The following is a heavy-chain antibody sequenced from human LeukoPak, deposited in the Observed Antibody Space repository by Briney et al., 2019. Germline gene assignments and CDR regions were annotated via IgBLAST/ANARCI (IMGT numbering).Heavy chain of an antibody. CDR1: GGSFSGYY. D-gene: IGHD3-10*01. V-gene: IGHV4-34*01. Sequence: KPSETLSLTCAVYGGSFSGYYWSWIRQPPGKGLEWIGEINHSGSTNYNPSLKSRVTISVDTSKNQFSLKLSSVTAADTAVYYCARGLRGDKAYYYYGMDVWGQGTTVTVSS. CDR3: ARGLRGDKAYYYYGMDV. J-gene: IGHJ6*02. CDR2: INHSGST.